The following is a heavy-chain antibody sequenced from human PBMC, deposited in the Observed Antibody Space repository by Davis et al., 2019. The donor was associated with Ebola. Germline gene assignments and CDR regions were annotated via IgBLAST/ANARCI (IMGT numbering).Heavy chain of an antibody. CDR3: ARVGIAVALSTDY. D-gene: IGHD6-19*01. CDR1: GFAFSTYA. Sequence: GESLKISCAVSGFAFSTYAMNWVRQAPGKGLEWVSSISSSSSTIYYADSVKGRFTISRDNAKNSLYLQMNSLRDEDTAVYYCARVGIAVALSTDYWGQGALVTVSS. V-gene: IGHV3-48*02. CDR2: ISSSSSTI. J-gene: IGHJ4*02.